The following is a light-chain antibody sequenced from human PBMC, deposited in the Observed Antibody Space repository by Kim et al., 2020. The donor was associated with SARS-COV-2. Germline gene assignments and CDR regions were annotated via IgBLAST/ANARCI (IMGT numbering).Light chain of an antibody. J-gene: IGKJ4*01. CDR2: GAS. V-gene: IGKV3-15*01. CDR1: QSVSVN. CDR3: QQYNNWPPLT. Sequence: EIVMTQSPATLSVSPGESATLSCRASQSVSVNLAWYQVRPGQTPRLLLHGASTRAAGIPARISGSGSWTEFTLTISSLQSEDVAVYYCQQYNNWPPLTFGGGTKVDIK.